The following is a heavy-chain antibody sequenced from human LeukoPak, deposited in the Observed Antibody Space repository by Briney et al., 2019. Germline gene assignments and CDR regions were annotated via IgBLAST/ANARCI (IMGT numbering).Heavy chain of an antibody. Sequence: SVKVSCKASGYTFTGYYMHWVRQAPGQGLEWMGGIIPIFGRANYAQKFQGRVTITADESTSTAYMELSSLRSEDTAVYYCARGRWGYGDYDYYYYYMDVWGKGTTVTVSS. D-gene: IGHD4-17*01. V-gene: IGHV1-69*13. CDR2: IIPIFGRA. J-gene: IGHJ6*03. CDR1: GYTFTGYY. CDR3: ARGRWGYGDYDYYYYYMDV.